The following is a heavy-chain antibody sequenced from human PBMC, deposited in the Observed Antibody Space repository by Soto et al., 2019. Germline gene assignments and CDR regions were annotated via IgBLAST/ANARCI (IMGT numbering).Heavy chain of an antibody. CDR1: VGSISSINYY. Sequence: PSETLSLTCTLSVGSISSINYYWGWIRQPPGKGLEWIGSVYYSGTTYYNPSLKSRVTISADTSKNQFSLKLSSVTAADTAVYYCARAIFGVVITLRAFDIWGQGTMVTVSS. V-gene: IGHV4-39*01. J-gene: IGHJ3*02. D-gene: IGHD3-3*01. CDR3: ARAIFGVVITLRAFDI. CDR2: VYYSGTT.